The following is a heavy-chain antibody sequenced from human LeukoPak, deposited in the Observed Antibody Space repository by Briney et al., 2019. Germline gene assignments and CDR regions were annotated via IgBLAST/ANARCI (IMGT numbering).Heavy chain of an antibody. CDR3: TTDEYYDFWSGSPLAH. J-gene: IGHJ4*02. Sequence: GGSLRLSCAASGFTFSNAWMSWVRQAPGKGLEGVGRIKSKTDGGTTDYAARGKGRFTIARDESKKRMYMKIDRLKNKDTPVYYCTTDEYYDFWSGSPLAHWGQGTLVPVSS. D-gene: IGHD3-3*01. CDR2: IKSKTDGGTT. V-gene: IGHV3-15*01. CDR1: GFTFSNAW.